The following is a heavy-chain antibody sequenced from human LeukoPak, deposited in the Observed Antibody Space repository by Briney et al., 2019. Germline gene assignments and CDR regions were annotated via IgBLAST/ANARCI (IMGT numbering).Heavy chain of an antibody. Sequence: GEYLKISCKGSGYSFTNYWIAWVRQMPGKGLEWMGIIYPGDSDTRYSPSFQGQVTISADKSISTAYLQWSSLKASDTAMYYCARHWASVVVPAALGYWGQGTLVTVSS. V-gene: IGHV5-51*01. CDR3: ARHWASVVVPAALGY. CDR2: IYPGDSDT. CDR1: GYSFTNYW. J-gene: IGHJ4*02. D-gene: IGHD2-2*01.